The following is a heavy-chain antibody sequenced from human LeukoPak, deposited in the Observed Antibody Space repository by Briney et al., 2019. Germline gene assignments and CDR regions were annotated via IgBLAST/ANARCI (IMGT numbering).Heavy chain of an antibody. CDR1: GFTLGGHD. CDR3: AFGGGTTGLFDF. J-gene: IGHJ4*02. Sequence: GGSLRLSCTASGFTLGGHDMHWVRQTTGDGLEWVAAVSAGHHAFYAGSVKGRFTVSREDAKNSLYLQMNSLRAEDTAVYYCAFGGGTTGLFDFWGQGTLVTVSS. D-gene: IGHD1-1*01. CDR2: VSAGHHA. V-gene: IGHV3-13*01.